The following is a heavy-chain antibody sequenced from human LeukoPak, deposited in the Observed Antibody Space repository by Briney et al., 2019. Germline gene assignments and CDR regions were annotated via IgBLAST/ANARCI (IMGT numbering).Heavy chain of an antibody. CDR1: GYSFTTYW. D-gene: IGHD1-26*01. Sequence: GESLKISCKASGYSFTTYWIGWVRQMPGKGLEWMGIIYPGDSDTRYSPSFQGQVTISADKSISTAYLQWSSLKASDTAMYYCARHRVGIYSRNHAFDIWGQGTMVTVSS. CDR3: ARHRVGIYSRNHAFDI. CDR2: IYPGDSDT. J-gene: IGHJ3*02. V-gene: IGHV5-51*01.